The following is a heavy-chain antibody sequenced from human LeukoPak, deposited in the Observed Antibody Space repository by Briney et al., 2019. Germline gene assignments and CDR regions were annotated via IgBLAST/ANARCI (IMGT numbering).Heavy chain of an antibody. CDR1: GYTFSKFG. CDR3: ARDDPNSGYDFDY. D-gene: IGHD5-12*01. J-gene: IGHJ4*02. Sequence: LGASVKVSCKASGYTFSKFGIGWLRQAPGQGPEWMGWINVYNGNTNYAQKLQGRVTMTADTSTSTAYLELRSLRSDDTAVYYCARDDPNSGYDFDYWGQGTLVTVSS. CDR2: INVYNGNT. V-gene: IGHV1-18*01.